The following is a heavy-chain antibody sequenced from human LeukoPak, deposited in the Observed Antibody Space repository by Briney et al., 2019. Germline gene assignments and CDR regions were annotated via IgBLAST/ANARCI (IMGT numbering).Heavy chain of an antibody. CDR1: GYTFTGYY. Sequence: GASVKVSCKASGYTFTGYYMHWVRQAPGQGLEWMGRINPNSGGTNYAQKFQGRVTMTRDTSISTAYMELSRLRSDDTAVYYCARGGVTPGNSRLPYYWGQGTLVTVSS. V-gene: IGHV1-2*06. J-gene: IGHJ4*02. CDR2: INPNSGGT. D-gene: IGHD4-23*01. CDR3: ARGGVTPGNSRLPYY.